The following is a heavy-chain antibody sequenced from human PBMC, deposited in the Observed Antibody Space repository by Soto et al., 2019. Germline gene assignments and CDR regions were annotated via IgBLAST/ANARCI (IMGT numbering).Heavy chain of an antibody. D-gene: IGHD1-1*01. CDR1: GYTFTSYG. V-gene: IGHV1-18*01. J-gene: IGHJ4*02. CDR3: ARGRYGDY. CDR2: ISAHNGNT. Sequence: QVHLVQSGAEVKKPGASVKVSCKASGYTFTSYGITWVRQAPGQGLEWMGWISAHNGNTDYAQKLQGSVIVTRDTSTSTACMELRSLRSDDTAVYYSARGRYGDYWGQGALVTVSS.